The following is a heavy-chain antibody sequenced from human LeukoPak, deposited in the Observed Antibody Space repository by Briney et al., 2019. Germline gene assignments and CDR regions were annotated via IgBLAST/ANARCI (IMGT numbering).Heavy chain of an antibody. CDR1: GYTFTSYG. D-gene: IGHD4-17*01. Sequence: ASVKVSCKTSGYTFTSYGLSWVRQAPGQGLEWMGCIITYNGDTYYSQKLQGRVTMTTDTSTSTAYMELRSLRSDDTAVYYCAKTTVTSEEYFYYYMDVWGKGTTVTVSS. V-gene: IGHV1-18*01. CDR3: AKTTVTSEEYFYYYMDV. J-gene: IGHJ6*03. CDR2: IITYNGDT.